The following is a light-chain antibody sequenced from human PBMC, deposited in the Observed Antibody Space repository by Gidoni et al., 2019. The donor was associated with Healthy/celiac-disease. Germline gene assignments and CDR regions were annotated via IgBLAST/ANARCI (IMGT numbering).Light chain of an antibody. J-gene: IGLJ3*02. Sequence: QSVLTQPPSASGTPGQRVTISCSGSSSNIGSNYVFWYQQLPGTAPKVLMYRNNQRPSGGPDRFSGSKSGTSASLAISGLRSEDEADYYCAAWDDSLSGRVFGGGTKLTVL. V-gene: IGLV1-47*01. CDR3: AAWDDSLSGRV. CDR2: RNN. CDR1: SSNIGSNY.